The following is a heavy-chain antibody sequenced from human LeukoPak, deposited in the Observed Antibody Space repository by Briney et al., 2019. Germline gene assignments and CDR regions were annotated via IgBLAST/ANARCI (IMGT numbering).Heavy chain of an antibody. Sequence: GGSLRLSCAASGFTFSSYGMHWVRQAPGKGLEWVAVIWYGGSNKYYADSVKGRFTISRDNSKNTLYLQMNSLRAEDTAVYYCAKDFSSGSYNYYYGMDVWGQGTTVTVSS. CDR2: IWYGGSNK. CDR1: GFTFSSYG. D-gene: IGHD1-26*01. V-gene: IGHV3-30*02. J-gene: IGHJ6*02. CDR3: AKDFSSGSYNYYYGMDV.